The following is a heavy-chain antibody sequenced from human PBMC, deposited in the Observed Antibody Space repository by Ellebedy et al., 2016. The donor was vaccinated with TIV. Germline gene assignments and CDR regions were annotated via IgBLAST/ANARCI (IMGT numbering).Heavy chain of an antibody. CDR2: ISHIGIT. V-gene: IGHV4-34*01. CDR3: VRGDRSTALTVPTARRRNAFDI. Sequence: SETLSLXXAASGGSFSDHYWNWIRQAPGKGLEGMGEISHIGITNSNPSLKSRFVISTDTSKNQFSLKVNSVTAADTAVYYCVRGDRSTALTVPTARRRNAFDIWGQGTMVTVAS. D-gene: IGHD2-2*01. CDR1: GGSFSDHY. J-gene: IGHJ3*02.